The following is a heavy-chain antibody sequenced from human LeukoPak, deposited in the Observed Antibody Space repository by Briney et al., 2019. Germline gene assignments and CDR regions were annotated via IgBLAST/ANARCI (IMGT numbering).Heavy chain of an antibody. J-gene: IGHJ6*03. CDR2: ISSSSSTI. CDR1: GFTFSSYS. D-gene: IGHD3-9*01. Sequence: PGGSLRLSCAASGFTFSSYSMNWVRQAPGKGLEWVSYISSSSSTIYYADSVKGRFTISRDNAKNSLYLQMNSLRAEDTAVYYCARDLSDILTGYYYYYYMDVWGKGTTVTVSS. V-gene: IGHV3-48*01. CDR3: ARDLSDILTGYYYYYYMDV.